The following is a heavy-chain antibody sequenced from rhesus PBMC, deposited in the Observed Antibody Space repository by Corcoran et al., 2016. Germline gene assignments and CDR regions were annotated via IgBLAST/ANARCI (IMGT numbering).Heavy chain of an antibody. J-gene: IGHJ1*01. CDR1: GFPFISYG. D-gene: IGHD2-27*01. CDR3: AKDWVDCSGIYCYAEYFEF. Sequence: EVQLVESGGGLVQPGGSLRLSCASSGFPFISYGMSWVSQAPWKGMEWVSYIRYVGGSTYYANDVKGRFTISRDNSKNMLSLQMNSLRAEDTAVYYGAKDWVDCSGIYCYAEYFEFWGQGALVTVSS. CDR2: IRYVGGST. V-gene: IGHV3S5*01.